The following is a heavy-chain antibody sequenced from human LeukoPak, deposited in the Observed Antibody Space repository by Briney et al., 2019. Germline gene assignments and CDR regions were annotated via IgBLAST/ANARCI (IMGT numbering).Heavy chain of an antibody. V-gene: IGHV4-38-2*01. Sequence: SETLPLTCAVSGFSISSTYYGAWIRQTPGKGLEWIATITHSGNTYYISSLESRLTISLDTSKRHFSLRLTSVTAADTAVYYCARINAPVATFDYWGLGTLVAVSS. CDR2: ITHSGNT. CDR1: GFSISSTYY. J-gene: IGHJ4*02. D-gene: IGHD2-21*01. CDR3: ARINAPVATFDY.